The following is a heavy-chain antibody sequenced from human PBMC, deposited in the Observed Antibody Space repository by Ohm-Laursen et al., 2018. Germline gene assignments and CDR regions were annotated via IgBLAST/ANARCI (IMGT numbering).Heavy chain of an antibody. CDR2: IRENGGST. D-gene: IGHD2/OR15-2a*01. Sequence: SLRLSCSASGFIFSNYWMTWVRQAPGKGLEWVSTIRENGGSTYYADSVKGRFTISRDNAKNTLYLQINSLRGEDTAVYFCARDPTFHAFDIWGQGTMVTVSS. CDR3: ARDPTFHAFDI. CDR1: GFIFSNYW. J-gene: IGHJ3*02. V-gene: IGHV3-23*01.